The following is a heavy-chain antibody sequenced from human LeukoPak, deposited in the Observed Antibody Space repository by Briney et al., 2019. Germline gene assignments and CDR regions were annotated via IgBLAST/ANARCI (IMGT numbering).Heavy chain of an antibody. J-gene: IGHJ4*02. V-gene: IGHV5-51*01. Sequence: GESLKISCKVSGYSFSTYWIAWVRQMPGGGLEWMGNIYPGDSNDRYSPSFQGQVTISADTSITTAYLQWSSLNASDTAMYYCARSPRGYTAMVIGAYWGQGTLVTVSS. D-gene: IGHD5-18*01. CDR2: IYPGDSND. CDR3: ARSPRGYTAMVIGAY. CDR1: GYSFSTYW.